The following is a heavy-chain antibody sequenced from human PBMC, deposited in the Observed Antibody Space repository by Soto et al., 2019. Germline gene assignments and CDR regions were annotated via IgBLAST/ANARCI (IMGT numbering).Heavy chain of an antibody. CDR3: TRVGVTPTDY. CDR2: IRSKAYGGTT. D-gene: IGHD3-16*01. V-gene: IGHV3-49*03. Sequence: GGSLRLSCTASGFTFGDYAMSWFRQAPGKGPEWVGFIRSKAYGGTTEYAASVKGRFTISRDDSKSIAYLQMNSLKTEDTAVYYCTRVGVTPTDYWGQGTLVTV. CDR1: GFTFGDYA. J-gene: IGHJ4*02.